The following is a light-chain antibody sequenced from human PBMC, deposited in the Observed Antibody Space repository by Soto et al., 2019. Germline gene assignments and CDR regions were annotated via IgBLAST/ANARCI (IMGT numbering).Light chain of an antibody. J-gene: IGKJ1*01. V-gene: IGKV1-5*03. Sequence: DIQMTQSPSALSGSVGDRVSITWRASQTSSSWLAWYQQKPGKAPKLLIYKASTLKSGVPSRFSGSGSGTDFTLTISCLQSEDFATYYCQHYNSYSEAFGQGTKVDI. CDR2: KAS. CDR3: QHYNSYSEA. CDR1: QTSSSW.